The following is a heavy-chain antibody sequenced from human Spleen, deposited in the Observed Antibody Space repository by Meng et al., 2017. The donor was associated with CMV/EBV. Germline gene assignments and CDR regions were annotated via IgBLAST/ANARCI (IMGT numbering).Heavy chain of an antibody. V-gene: IGHV4-31*02. J-gene: IGHJ4*02. Sequence: GTVSSGGYYWTWIRQPPGKGLEWIGYIYYRGSTYNDPSLTIRSTITIDTSKNQFSLTLSSVTAADAAVYYCASLRRYHYERSGFRDYWGQGTLVTVSS. D-gene: IGHD3-22*01. CDR2: IYYRGST. CDR1: GTVSSGGYY. CDR3: ASLRRYHYERSGFRDY.